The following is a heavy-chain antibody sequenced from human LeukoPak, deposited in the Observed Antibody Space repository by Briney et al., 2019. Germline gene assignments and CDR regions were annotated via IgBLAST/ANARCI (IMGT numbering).Heavy chain of an antibody. D-gene: IGHD1-26*01. Sequence: SVKVSCKTSGGTFISYAIHWVRQAPGQGLEWMGGIIPISATVNYAQKFQGRVAITADGSTTTAYMELSSLRSDDTAVYFCARIVLGAFNWFDPWGQGTLVTVSS. CDR1: GGTFISYA. CDR2: IIPISATV. V-gene: IGHV1-69*13. CDR3: ARIVLGAFNWFDP. J-gene: IGHJ5*02.